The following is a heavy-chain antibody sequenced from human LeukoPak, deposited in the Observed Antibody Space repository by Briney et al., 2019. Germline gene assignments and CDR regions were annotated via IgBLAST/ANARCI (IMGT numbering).Heavy chain of an antibody. CDR3: ARGLDSSSWLYYYYYYGMDV. J-gene: IGHJ6*02. Sequence: GGSLRLSCAASGFTFSSYAMHWVRQAPGKGLEWVAVISYDGSNKYYADSVKGRFTISRDNSKNTLYLQMNSLRAGDTAVYYCARGLDSSSWLYYYYYYGMDVWGQGTTVTVSS. CDR1: GFTFSSYA. V-gene: IGHV3-30*04. D-gene: IGHD6-13*01. CDR2: ISYDGSNK.